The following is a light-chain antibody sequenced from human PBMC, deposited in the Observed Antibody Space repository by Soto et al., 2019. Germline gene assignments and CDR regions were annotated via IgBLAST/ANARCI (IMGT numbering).Light chain of an antibody. CDR3: SSDTSSSYYV. CDR1: SSDVGGYNY. V-gene: IGLV2-14*01. CDR2: DVS. J-gene: IGLJ1*01. Sequence: QSALTQPASVSGSPGQSITISCTGTSSDVGGYNYVSWYQQHPGKAPKLMIYDVSSRPSGVSDRFSGSKSGNTASLTISGLQAEDEADYCCSSDTSSSYYVFGAGTKLTVL.